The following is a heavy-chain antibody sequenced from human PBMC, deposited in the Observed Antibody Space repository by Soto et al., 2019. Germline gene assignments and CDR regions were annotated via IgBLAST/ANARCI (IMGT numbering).Heavy chain of an antibody. CDR3: ARALASPLMSWFDP. D-gene: IGHD3-3*02. CDR1: GYTFTGYY. V-gene: IGHV1-2*02. J-gene: IGHJ5*02. Sequence: ASVKVSCKASGYTFTGYYMHWVRQAPGQGLEWMGWINPNSGGTNYAQKFQGRVTMTGDTSISTAYMELSRLRSDDTAVYYCARALASPLMSWFDPWGQGTLVTVSS. CDR2: INPNSGGT.